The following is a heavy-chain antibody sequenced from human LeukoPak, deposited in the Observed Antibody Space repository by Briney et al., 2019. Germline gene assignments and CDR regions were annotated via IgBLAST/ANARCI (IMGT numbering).Heavy chain of an antibody. D-gene: IGHD2-8*01. CDR2: IIDDGSST. CDR1: GFTFNRNV. CDR3: AKGYCVNDKCSNYDY. J-gene: IGHJ4*02. Sequence: GGSLRLSCAASGFTFNRNVMSWVRQARGKGLEWVSAIIDDGSSTYYADSVKGRFSISRDNSKNTMYLQMNSLRAEDTAVYYCAKGYCVNDKCSNYDYWGQGTLVTVSS. V-gene: IGHV3-23*01.